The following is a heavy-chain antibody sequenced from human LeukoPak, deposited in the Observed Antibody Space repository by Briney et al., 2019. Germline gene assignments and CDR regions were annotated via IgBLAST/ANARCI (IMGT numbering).Heavy chain of an antibody. D-gene: IGHD2/OR15-2a*01. Sequence: GRSLRLSCAASGFTFSSYGMHWVRQAPGKGLEWVSGISDTGGTTYYADSVKGRFTISRDNSKNTLYLQINSLRPEDTAVFYCAKSSDGSTSFDYWGQGALVTVSS. CDR2: ISDTGGTT. CDR1: GFTFSSYG. J-gene: IGHJ4*02. CDR3: AKSSDGSTSFDY. V-gene: IGHV3-23*01.